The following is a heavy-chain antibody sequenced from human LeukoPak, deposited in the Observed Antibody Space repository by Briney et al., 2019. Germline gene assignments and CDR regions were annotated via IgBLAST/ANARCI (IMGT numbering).Heavy chain of an antibody. Sequence: GGSLRLSCAASGFTFSNHGMHWVRQAPGKGLEWVTFIWFDGSNKNYIDSVKDRFTISRDNSTNTLYLQMNSLRVEDTAVYYCARGVPLYGYHYGLDYWGQGTLVTVSS. V-gene: IGHV3-33*01. CDR3: ARGVPLYGYHYGLDY. D-gene: IGHD5-18*01. CDR2: IWFDGSNK. J-gene: IGHJ4*02. CDR1: GFTFSNHG.